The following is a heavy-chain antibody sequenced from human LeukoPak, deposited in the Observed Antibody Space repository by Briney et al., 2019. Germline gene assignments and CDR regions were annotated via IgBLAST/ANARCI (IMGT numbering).Heavy chain of an antibody. J-gene: IGHJ6*03. CDR3: ARDQGSRFMDV. V-gene: IGHV3-21*01. CDR1: GFTFSSYS. CDR2: ISSSSSYI. Sequence: GGSLRLSCAASGFTFSSYSMNWVRQAPGKGLEWVSSISSSSSYIYYADSVKGRFTISRDNAKNSLYLQMNSLRAEDTAVYYCARDQGSRFMDVWGKGTTVTVSS. D-gene: IGHD6-13*01.